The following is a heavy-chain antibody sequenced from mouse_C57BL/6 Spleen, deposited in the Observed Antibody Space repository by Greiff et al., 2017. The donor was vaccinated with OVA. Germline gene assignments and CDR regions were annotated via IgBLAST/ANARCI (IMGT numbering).Heavy chain of an antibody. Sequence: VHVKQSGAELVRPGASVKLSCTASGFNIKDYYMHWVKQRPEQGLEWIGRIDPEDGDTEYAPKFQGKATMTADTSSNTAYLQLSSLTSEDTAVYYCTSGYDGFAYWGQGTLVTVSA. CDR1: GFNIKDYY. CDR3: TSGYDGFAY. CDR2: IDPEDGDT. J-gene: IGHJ3*01. D-gene: IGHD2-2*01. V-gene: IGHV14-1*01.